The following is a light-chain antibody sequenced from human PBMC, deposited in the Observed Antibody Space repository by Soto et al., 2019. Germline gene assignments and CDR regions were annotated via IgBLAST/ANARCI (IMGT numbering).Light chain of an antibody. CDR1: QNIHTN. V-gene: IGKV3-15*01. Sequence: EIVMTQSPATLSVSPGERATLSCRAGQNIHTNLAWYQQKPGQAPRLLFYGASTGATGLPARLSGSGSGTEFTLNINSLQDEDWAVYYCQPYYNWPRTFGQGTRLEIQ. J-gene: IGKJ5*01. CDR2: GAS. CDR3: QPYYNWPRT.